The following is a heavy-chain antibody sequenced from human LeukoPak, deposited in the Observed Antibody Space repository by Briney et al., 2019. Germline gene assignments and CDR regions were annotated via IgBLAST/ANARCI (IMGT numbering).Heavy chain of an antibody. V-gene: IGHV4-38-2*02. J-gene: IGHJ5*02. Sequence: SETLSLTCTVSGYSINNPYYWAWIRQPPGKGLEWIGSINYSGSTYYNSSLKSRVTMSIDTSKNHFSLKLSSVTAADTAVYYRASQGAFVSDWIGPWGQGTLVTVSS. CDR2: INYSGST. D-gene: IGHD1-26*01. CDR1: GYSINNPYY. CDR3: ASQGAFVSDWIGP.